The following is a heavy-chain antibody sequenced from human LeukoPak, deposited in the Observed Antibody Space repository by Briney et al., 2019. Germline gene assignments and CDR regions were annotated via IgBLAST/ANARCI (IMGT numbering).Heavy chain of an antibody. D-gene: IGHD6-19*01. CDR2: IYYSGST. Sequence: SETLSLTCTVSGGSISSYYWSWIRQPPGKGLEWIGYIYYSGSTNYNPSLKSRVTISVDTSKNQFSVKLSSVTAADTAVYYCARSIRGYSSGWYYFDYWGQGTLITVSS. CDR1: GGSISSYY. J-gene: IGHJ4*02. V-gene: IGHV4-59*12. CDR3: ARSIRGYSSGWYYFDY.